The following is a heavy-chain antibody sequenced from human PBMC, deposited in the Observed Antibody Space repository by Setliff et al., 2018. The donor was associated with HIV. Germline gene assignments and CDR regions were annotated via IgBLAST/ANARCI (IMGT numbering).Heavy chain of an antibody. V-gene: IGHV1-69*02. Sequence: SVKVSCKASGGTFSYYTFTWVRQAPGQGLEWLGRIVPLLGVPDYAQKFQGRVTFTADRSTSTAYMELSSLRSEDTAVYYCASPTTVTGDAFDIWGQGTMVTVSS. CDR2: IVPLLGVP. CDR1: GGTFSYYT. CDR3: ASPTTVTGDAFDI. J-gene: IGHJ3*02. D-gene: IGHD4-17*01.